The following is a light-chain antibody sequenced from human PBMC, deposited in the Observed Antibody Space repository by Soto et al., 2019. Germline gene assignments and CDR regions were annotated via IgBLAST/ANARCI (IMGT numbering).Light chain of an antibody. J-gene: IGLJ2*01. CDR2: QDN. CDR3: QAWDSSTYVV. Sequence: SYELTQPPSVSVSPGQTASITCSGGKLGDKYAYWYQQRPCQSPVLVIYQDNKRPSGIPERFSGSNSGNTATLTISGTQAMDESDYYCQAWDSSTYVVFGGGTKLTVL. V-gene: IGLV3-1*01. CDR1: KLGDKY.